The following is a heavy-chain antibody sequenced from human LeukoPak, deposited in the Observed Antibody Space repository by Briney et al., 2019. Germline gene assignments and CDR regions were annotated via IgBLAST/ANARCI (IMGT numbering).Heavy chain of an antibody. CDR3: ARAIRVAIFDY. CDR1: GGSFSGYY. CDR2: INHSGST. J-gene: IGHJ4*02. V-gene: IGHV4-34*01. D-gene: IGHD2-21*01. Sequence: SETLSLTCAVYGGSFSGYYWSWIRQPPGKGLEWIGEINHSGSTNYNPSLKSRVTISVDTSKNQFSLKLSSVTAADTAMYYCARAIRVAIFDYWGQGTLVTVSS.